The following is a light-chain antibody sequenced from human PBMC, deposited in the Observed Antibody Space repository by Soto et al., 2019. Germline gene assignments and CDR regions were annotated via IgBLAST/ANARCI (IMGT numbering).Light chain of an antibody. CDR3: QQYGSSPRT. Sequence: EIVLTQSPGTLSLSPGERATLSCRASQSVSSSSLAWYQHKPGQAPRLLTYDASSRATGSSDRFSGRGSGTDFTLTISRLEPEDLAVYYCQQYGSSPRTFGQGTKVEIK. CDR1: QSVSSSS. J-gene: IGKJ1*01. CDR2: DAS. V-gene: IGKV3-20*01.